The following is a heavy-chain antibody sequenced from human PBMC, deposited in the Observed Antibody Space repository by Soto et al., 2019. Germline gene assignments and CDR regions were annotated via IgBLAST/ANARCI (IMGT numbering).Heavy chain of an antibody. CDR2: IYYSGST. V-gene: IGHV4-59*01. D-gene: IGHD3-10*01. Sequence: PSETLSLTCTVSGGSISSYYWSWIRQPPGKGLEWIGYIYYSGSTNYNPSLKNRVTISVDTSKNQFSLKLSSVTAADTAVYYCARDLISRGFGIDYWGQGTLVTVSS. J-gene: IGHJ4*02. CDR1: GGSISSYY. CDR3: ARDLISRGFGIDY.